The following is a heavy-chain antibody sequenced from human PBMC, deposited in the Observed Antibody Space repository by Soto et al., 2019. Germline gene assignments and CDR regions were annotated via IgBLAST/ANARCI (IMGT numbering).Heavy chain of an antibody. V-gene: IGHV2-5*02. J-gene: IGHJ4*02. D-gene: IGHD3-3*01. CDR2: IYWDDDK. CDR1: GFSLTTSGVG. Sequence: QITLNESGPTQVKPRQTLTLTCTFSGFSLTTSGVGVGWIRQSPGKAPEWLALIYWDDDKRYSPSLKSRLTITKDTSKNQVLRTMADLDPADTATYYCAHRVLRTVFGLVTTTAIYFDFWGQGTPVAVSS. CDR3: AHRVLRTVFGLVTTTAIYFDF.